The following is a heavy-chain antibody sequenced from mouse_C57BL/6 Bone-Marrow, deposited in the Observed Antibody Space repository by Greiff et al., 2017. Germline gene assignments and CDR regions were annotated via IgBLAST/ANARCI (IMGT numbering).Heavy chain of an antibody. D-gene: IGHD2-1*01. V-gene: IGHV1-14*01. CDR1: GYKFTSYV. CDR3: ARYYGNYYFDY. Sequence: EVQLQQSGPELVKPGASVKMSCKASGYKFTSYVMHWVKQKPGQGLEWIGYINPYNDGTKYNEKFKCKATLTLDKSSSTAYMELSNLTSEYSAVYCCARYYGNYYFDYWGQGTTLTVSS. CDR2: INPYNDGT. J-gene: IGHJ2*01.